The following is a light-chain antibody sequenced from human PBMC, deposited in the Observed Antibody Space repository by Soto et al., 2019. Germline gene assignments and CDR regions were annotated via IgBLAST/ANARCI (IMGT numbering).Light chain of an antibody. CDR3: GSWDSSLSASV. CDR2: DDN. Sequence: QSLVTLPRSVCPAPGQKFATFCYGSISNIVGNSVSWYQQLPGTAPKLLIYDDNKRPSGIPDRFSGSKSGTSATLGITGFQTGDEADYYCGSWDSSLSASVFGTGTKVTVL. V-gene: IGLV1-51*01. CDR1: ISNIVGNS. J-gene: IGLJ1*01.